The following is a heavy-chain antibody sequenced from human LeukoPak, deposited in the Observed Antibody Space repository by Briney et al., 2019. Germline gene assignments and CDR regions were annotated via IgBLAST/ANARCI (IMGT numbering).Heavy chain of an antibody. Sequence: SETLSLTCAVYGGSFSGYYWSWIGQPPGKGREWIGGINHSGRTNYNPSLKSRVNKSIDTSKNQFSLKLSSVTAADTDVYYCALTIAAASWFDPWGQGTLVTVSS. CDR2: INHSGRT. D-gene: IGHD6-13*01. CDR1: GGSFSGYY. J-gene: IGHJ5*02. V-gene: IGHV4-34*01. CDR3: ALTIAAASWFDP.